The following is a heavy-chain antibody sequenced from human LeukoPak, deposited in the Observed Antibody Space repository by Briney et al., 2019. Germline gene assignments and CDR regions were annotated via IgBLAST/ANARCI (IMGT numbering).Heavy chain of an antibody. J-gene: IGHJ4*02. CDR2: ISSSSSTI. CDR1: GFTFSSHS. D-gene: IGHD3-22*01. CDR3: ARGAYYYED. V-gene: IGHV3-48*01. Sequence: GGSLRLSCAASGFTFSSHSMNWVRQAPGKGLEWVSYISSSSSTIYYADSVKGRFTISRDNAKNSPYLQMNSLRAEDTAVYYCARGAYYYEDWGQGTLVTVSS.